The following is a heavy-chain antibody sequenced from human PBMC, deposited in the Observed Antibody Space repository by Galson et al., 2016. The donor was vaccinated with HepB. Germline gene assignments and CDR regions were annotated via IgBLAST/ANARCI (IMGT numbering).Heavy chain of an antibody. Sequence: SLKLSCAASGFTFSSYPMHWVRQAPGKGLEWVAMIWYDGSKKYYADSMKGRFTISRDNSKSTMSLQMDSLRAEDTAVYYCARDWNGPGFFDFWGQGTLVTVSS. CDR1: GFTFSSYP. D-gene: IGHD1-1*01. CDR3: ARDWNGPGFFDF. CDR2: IWYDGSKK. V-gene: IGHV3-33*01. J-gene: IGHJ4*02.